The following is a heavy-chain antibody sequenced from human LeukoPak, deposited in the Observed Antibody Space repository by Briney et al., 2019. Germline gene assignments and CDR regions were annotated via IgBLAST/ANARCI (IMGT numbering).Heavy chain of an antibody. CDR2: NSAGNGNT. J-gene: IGHJ4*02. Sequence: GASVKLSCKASGYTFTSYVIHWVRQAPGQRPEWMGWNSAGNGNTKYSQKFQGRVTITRDTSASTAYMELSSLRSEDTAVYYCARDFSSSWYVFGYWGQGILVTVSS. CDR1: GYTFTSYV. V-gene: IGHV1-3*01. CDR3: ARDFSSSWYVFGY. D-gene: IGHD6-13*01.